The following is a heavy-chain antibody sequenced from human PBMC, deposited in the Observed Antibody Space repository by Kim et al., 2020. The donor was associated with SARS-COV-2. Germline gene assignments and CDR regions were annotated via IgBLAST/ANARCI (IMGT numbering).Heavy chain of an antibody. CDR3: ARVHMGLRRHYFFDQ. V-gene: IGHV4-31*03. CDR1: GDSFINADYS. CDR2: IYYSGDT. D-gene: IGHD1-26*01. Sequence: SGTLSLTCTVSGDSFINADYSWSWIRHLPGKGLEWIGFIYYSGDTYYNPSLKSRLTISIDTSKNQFSMKLNSVAAADTAFYYCARVHMGLRRHYFFDQWGQGTLVTVSS. J-gene: IGHJ4*02.